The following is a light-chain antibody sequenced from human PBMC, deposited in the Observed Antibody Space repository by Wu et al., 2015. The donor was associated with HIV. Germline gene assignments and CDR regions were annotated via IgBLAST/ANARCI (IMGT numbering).Light chain of an antibody. J-gene: IGKJ4*01. CDR2: DAS. CDR1: QSIHSN. Sequence: EIVMTQSPATLSTSPGSSASLSCRASQSIHSNLAWYQQKSGQPPRLLIHDASTRAKDVPARFVAVGLGLDFSLTITTLQPEDFATYYCQQFATWPYSFGGGTRV. V-gene: IGKV3-15*01. CDR3: QQFATWPYS.